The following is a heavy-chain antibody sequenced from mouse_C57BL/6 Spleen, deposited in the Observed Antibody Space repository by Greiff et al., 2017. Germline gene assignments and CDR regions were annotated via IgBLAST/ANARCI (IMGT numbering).Heavy chain of an antibody. CDR3: TREEYSNYVDWYFDV. J-gene: IGHJ1*03. CDR2: ISSGGDYI. Sequence: EVKLVESGEGLVKPGGSLKLSCAASGFTFSSYAMSWVRQTPEKRLEWVAYISSGGDYIYYADTVKGRFTISRDNARNALYLQMSSLKSEDTAMYYCTREEYSNYVDWYFDVWGTGTTVTVSS. CDR1: GFTFSSYA. V-gene: IGHV5-9-1*02. D-gene: IGHD2-5*01.